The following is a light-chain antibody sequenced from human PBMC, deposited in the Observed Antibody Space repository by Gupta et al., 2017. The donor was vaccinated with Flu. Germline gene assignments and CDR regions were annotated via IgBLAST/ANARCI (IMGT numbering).Light chain of an antibody. CDR3: RQTLQTPTT. CDR1: QSRLHSNGYNY. J-gene: IGKJ3*01. Sequence: VTPGEPASISCRSSQSRLHSNGYNYLNWYLQRPGQSPQLLISLGSSRASGVPDRFSGSGSGSHFTLEITRVEAEDVGLYFCRQTLQTPTTFGHGTKVDIK. CDR2: LGS. V-gene: IGKV2-28*01.